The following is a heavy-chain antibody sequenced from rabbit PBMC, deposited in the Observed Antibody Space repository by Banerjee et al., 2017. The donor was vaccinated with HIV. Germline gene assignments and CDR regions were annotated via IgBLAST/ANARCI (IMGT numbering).Heavy chain of an antibody. J-gene: IGHJ6*01. CDR3: ARDLMAFYYTYGYAGYAYATGYGMDL. V-gene: IGHV1S47*01. CDR2: IYNGDGST. CDR1: GFDFSSNA. D-gene: IGHD6-1*01. Sequence: QEQLVESGGGLVQPEGSLTLTCKASGFDFSSNAMCWVRQAPGKGPEWIACIYNGDGSTYYASWVNGRFTISRSTSLNTVTLQMTSLTAADTATYFCARDLMAFYYTYGYAGYAYATGYGMDLWGPGTLVTVS.